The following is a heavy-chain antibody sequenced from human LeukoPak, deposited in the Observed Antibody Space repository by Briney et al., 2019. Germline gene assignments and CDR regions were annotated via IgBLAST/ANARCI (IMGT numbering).Heavy chain of an antibody. D-gene: IGHD1-26*01. CDR3: ARQSGTYWGLDY. Sequence: GASVKVSCKASGYTFTDDYIHWVRQAPGHGLEWLGWMNVKTGATSSAQRFPGRFTMTRDTSIGTASMEFSSLTSDDTAVYYCARQSGTYWGLDYWGQGTLVTVSS. CDR2: MNVKTGAT. CDR1: GYTFTDDY. J-gene: IGHJ4*02. V-gene: IGHV1-2*02.